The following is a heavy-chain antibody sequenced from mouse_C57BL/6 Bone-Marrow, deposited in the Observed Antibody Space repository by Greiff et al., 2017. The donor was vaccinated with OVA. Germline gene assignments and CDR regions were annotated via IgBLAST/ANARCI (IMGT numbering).Heavy chain of an antibody. D-gene: IGHD3-2*02. J-gene: IGHJ4*01. V-gene: IGHV1-50*01. CDR3: ARDPRIDGSGYVKDY. CDR1: GYTFTSYW. Sequence: QVQLQQPGAELVKPGASVKLSCKASGYTFTSYWMQWVKQRPGQGLEWIGEIDPSDSYTNYNHKFKGKATLTVDTSSSTAYMQLSSLTSEDSAVYYCARDPRIDGSGYVKDYWGQGTSVTVSS. CDR2: IDPSDSYT.